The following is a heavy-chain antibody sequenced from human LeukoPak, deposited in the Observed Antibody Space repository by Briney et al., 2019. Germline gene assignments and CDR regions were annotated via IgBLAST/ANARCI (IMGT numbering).Heavy chain of an antibody. Sequence: SETLSLTCTVSGGSISSYYWNWIRQPPGKGLEWLGYIFHSGSTNYNPSLKSRVTMSVDTSKNQFSLKLSSVTAADTAVYYCARQKTLITSRPGSSSGYGMDVWGQGTTVTVSS. CDR3: ARQKTLITSRPGSSSGYGMDV. J-gene: IGHJ6*02. V-gene: IGHV4-59*01. CDR2: IFHSGST. D-gene: IGHD3-10*01. CDR1: GGSISSYY.